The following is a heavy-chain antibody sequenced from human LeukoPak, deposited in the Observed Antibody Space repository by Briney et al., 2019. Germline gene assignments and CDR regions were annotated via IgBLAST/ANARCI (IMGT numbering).Heavy chain of an antibody. V-gene: IGHV1-8*03. D-gene: IGHD2-15*01. CDR3: ATWGDGYCSGGSCFAASYYMDV. Sequence: ASVKVSCKASGYTSTSYDINWVRQATGQGLEWMGWMNPNSGNTGYAQKFQGRVTITRNTSISTAYMELSSLRSEDTAVYYCATWGDGYCSGGSCFAASYYMDVWGKGTTVTISS. CDR2: MNPNSGNT. CDR1: GYTSTSYD. J-gene: IGHJ6*03.